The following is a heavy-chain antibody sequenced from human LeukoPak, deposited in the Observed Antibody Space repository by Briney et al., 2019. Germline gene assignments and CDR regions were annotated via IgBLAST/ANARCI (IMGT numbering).Heavy chain of an antibody. Sequence: PGASLRLSCAASGFTFSSYAMSWVRQAPGKGLEWVSAISGSGDSTYYTDSVKGRFTISRDNSKNTLYLQMNCLRAEDTAVYYCAKDQIVVVPAALDYWGQGTLVTVSS. V-gene: IGHV3-23*01. D-gene: IGHD2-2*01. CDR1: GFTFSSYA. CDR3: AKDQIVVVPAALDY. CDR2: ISGSGDST. J-gene: IGHJ4*02.